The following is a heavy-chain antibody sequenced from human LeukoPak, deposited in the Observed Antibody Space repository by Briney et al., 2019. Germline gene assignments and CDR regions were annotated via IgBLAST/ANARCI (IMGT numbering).Heavy chain of an antibody. Sequence: GGSLTLSCAPSGFTVRRNYKRLVRQAPPAPREWASVNYRDRRTYYADPVQGRFTISSVNSKNTLYLQMNSLRAEDTAVYYCARDTAWGQGTLVTVSS. CDR1: GFTVRRNY. J-gene: IGHJ4*02. V-gene: IGHV3-53*01. CDR3: ARDTA. D-gene: IGHD5-18*01. CDR2: NYRDRRT.